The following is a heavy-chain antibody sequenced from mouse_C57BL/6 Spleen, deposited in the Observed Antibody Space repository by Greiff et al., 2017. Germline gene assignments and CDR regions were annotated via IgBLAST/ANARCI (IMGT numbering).Heavy chain of an antibody. V-gene: IGHV1-82*01. J-gene: IGHJ2*01. D-gene: IGHD1-1*01. CDR2: IYPGDGDT. CDR1: GYAFSSSW. CDR3: ATNNGSSYLCDD. Sequence: QVQLQQSGPELVKPGASVKISCKASGYAFSSSWMNWVKQRPGKGLEWIGRIYPGDGDTNYNGKFKGKATLTADKSSSTAYMQRSSLTSEDSAVYLGATNNGSSYLCDDWGQGTTLTVSS.